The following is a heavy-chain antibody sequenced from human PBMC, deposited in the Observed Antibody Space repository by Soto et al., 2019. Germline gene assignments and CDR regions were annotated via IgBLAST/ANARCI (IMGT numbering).Heavy chain of an antibody. CDR3: ARGYSSSLALDY. D-gene: IGHD6-13*01. V-gene: IGHV1-46*01. CDR1: GYTFTSYY. CDR2: VNTSGGSR. Sequence: QVQLVESGAEVKKPGASVKVSCKASGYTFTSYYMHWVRQAPGQGLEWMGIVNTSGGSRRYEQKVQRRFTMTSDQSTSTVTMQLNSLGHDDTAVYYCARGYSSSLALDYWGQGTLVTVSS. J-gene: IGHJ4*01.